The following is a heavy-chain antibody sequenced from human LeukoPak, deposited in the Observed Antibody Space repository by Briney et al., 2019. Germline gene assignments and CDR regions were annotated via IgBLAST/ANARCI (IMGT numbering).Heavy chain of an antibody. CDR2: ISSSGSTI. D-gene: IGHD3-10*01. V-gene: IGHV3-11*01. CDR1: GFTFSDYY. J-gene: IGHJ4*02. Sequence: GGSLRLSCAASGFTFSDYYMSWIRQAPGKGLEWVSYISSSGSTIYYADSVKGRFTISRDNAKNSLYLQMNSLRAEDTAVYYCARDRSLWFGELCFDYWGQGTLVTVSS. CDR3: ARDRSLWFGELCFDY.